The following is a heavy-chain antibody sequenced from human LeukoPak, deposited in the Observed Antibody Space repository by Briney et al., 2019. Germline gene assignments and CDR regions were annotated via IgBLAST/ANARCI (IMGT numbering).Heavy chain of an antibody. Sequence: PGGSLRLSCAASGFTFSSYAMSWVRQAPGKGLEWVSAISVSGGSTYYADSVKGRFTISRDNSKNTLYLQMNSLRAEDTAVYYCARSRLVGATTPRYYFDYWGQGTLVTVSS. J-gene: IGHJ4*02. CDR3: ARSRLVGATTPRYYFDY. CDR2: ISVSGGST. D-gene: IGHD1-26*01. CDR1: GFTFSSYA. V-gene: IGHV3-23*01.